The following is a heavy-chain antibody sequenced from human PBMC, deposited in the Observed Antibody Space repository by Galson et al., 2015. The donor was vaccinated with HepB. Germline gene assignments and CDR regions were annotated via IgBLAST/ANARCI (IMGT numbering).Heavy chain of an antibody. CDR3: ARGGWLLQTPSDY. CDR1: TYRFTGYY. Sequence: SVKVSCKASTYRFTGYYIHWVRQAPGRGLEWMGWINPNTGGTDYAQKFQGRVTMTRDTSINTAYMELSRLRSDDTAVYYCARGGWLLQTPSDYWGQGTLVTVSS. D-gene: IGHD2-15*01. CDR2: INPNTGGT. J-gene: IGHJ4*02. V-gene: IGHV1-2*02.